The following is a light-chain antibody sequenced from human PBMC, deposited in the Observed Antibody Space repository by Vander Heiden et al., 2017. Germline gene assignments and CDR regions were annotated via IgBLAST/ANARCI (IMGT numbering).Light chain of an antibody. CDR1: QSVNSRY. CDR3: QQFGSSRWT. CDR2: GAS. Sequence: EIVLTQSPGTLSLSPGERATLSCRASQSVNSRYLAWYQKKPGQAPRLLIFGASSRATGIPDRFSGGGSGTDFTLTISSLEPDDFAVYYCQQFGSSRWTFGQGTKVEI. V-gene: IGKV3-20*01. J-gene: IGKJ1*01.